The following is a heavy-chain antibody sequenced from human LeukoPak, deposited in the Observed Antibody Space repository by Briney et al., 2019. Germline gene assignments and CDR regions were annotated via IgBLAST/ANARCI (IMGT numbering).Heavy chain of an antibody. J-gene: IGHJ4*02. V-gene: IGHV3-21*01. D-gene: IGHD3-10*01. CDR1: GFTFSSYS. CDR2: ISSSSSYI. CDR3: ARDHGSGSFSIDY. Sequence: GGSLRLSCAASGFTFSSYSMNWVRQAPGKGLEWVSSISSSSSYIYYADSVKGRFTISRDNAKNSLYLQMNSLRAEDTAVYYCARDHGSGSFSIDYSGQGTLVTVSS.